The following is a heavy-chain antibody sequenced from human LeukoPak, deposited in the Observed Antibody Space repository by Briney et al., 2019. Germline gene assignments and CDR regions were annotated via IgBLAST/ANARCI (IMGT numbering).Heavy chain of an antibody. D-gene: IGHD3-10*01. V-gene: IGHV4-39*07. CDR1: GGSISSSSYY. CDR3: ARDRGRGYYFDY. J-gene: IGHJ4*02. CDR2: IYYSGST. Sequence: PSETLSLTCTVSGGSISSSSYYWGWIRQPPGKGLEWIGSIYYSGSTYYNPSLKSRVTISVDTSKNQFSLRLSSVTAADTAVYYCARDRGRGYYFDYWGQGTLVTVSS.